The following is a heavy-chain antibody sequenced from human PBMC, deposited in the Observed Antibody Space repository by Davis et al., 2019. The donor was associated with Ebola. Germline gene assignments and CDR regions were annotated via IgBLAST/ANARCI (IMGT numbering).Heavy chain of an antibody. V-gene: IGHV3-49*04. D-gene: IGHD3-3*01. J-gene: IGHJ6*02. CDR1: GFTFGDYA. CDR2: IRSRAYGGTT. CDR3: TRVRGYYKFYGMDV. Sequence: PGGSLRLSCTASGFTFGDYAMSWVRQAPGKGLEWVGFIRSRAYGGTTEYAASVKGRFTISRDDSKSIAYLQMNSLKTEDTAVYYCTRVRGYYKFYGMDVWGQGTTVTVSS.